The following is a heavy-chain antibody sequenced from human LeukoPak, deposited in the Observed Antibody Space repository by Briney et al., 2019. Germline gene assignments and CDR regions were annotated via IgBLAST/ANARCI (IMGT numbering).Heavy chain of an antibody. D-gene: IGHD3-10*01. Sequence: SETLSLTCTVSGGSISSYYWSWIRQPPGKGLEWIGEINHSGSTNYNPSLKSRVTISVDTSKNQFSLKLSSVTAADTAVYYCARAGRFMVRGAPFDYWGQGTLVTVSS. CDR3: ARAGRFMVRGAPFDY. CDR1: GGSISSYY. V-gene: IGHV4-34*01. CDR2: INHSGST. J-gene: IGHJ4*02.